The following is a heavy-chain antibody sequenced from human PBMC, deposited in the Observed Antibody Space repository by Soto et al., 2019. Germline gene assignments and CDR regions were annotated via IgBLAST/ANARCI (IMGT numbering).Heavy chain of an antibody. CDR2: ISGSGGST. Sequence: EVQLLESGGGLVQPGGSMRLSCAASGFTFSSYAMSWVRQAPGKGLEWVSAISGSGGSTYYADSVKGRFTISRDNSKNTLYLQMNSLRAEDTAVYYCAKTRLRLGELSNWGQGTLVTVSS. J-gene: IGHJ4*02. CDR3: AKTRLRLGELSN. D-gene: IGHD3-16*02. V-gene: IGHV3-23*01. CDR1: GFTFSSYA.